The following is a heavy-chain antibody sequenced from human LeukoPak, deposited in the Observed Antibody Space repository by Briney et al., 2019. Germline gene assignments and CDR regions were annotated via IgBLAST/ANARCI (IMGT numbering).Heavy chain of an antibody. CDR2: MNPNSGNT. Sequence: ASVKVSCKASGYTFTGYYMHWVRQAPGQGLEWMGWMNPNSGNTGYAQKFQGRVTITRNTSISTAYMELSSLRSDDTAVYYCARVPRRGCSSTSCWDYWGQGTLVTVSS. J-gene: IGHJ4*02. V-gene: IGHV1-8*03. CDR1: GYTFTGYY. CDR3: ARVPRRGCSSTSCWDY. D-gene: IGHD2-2*01.